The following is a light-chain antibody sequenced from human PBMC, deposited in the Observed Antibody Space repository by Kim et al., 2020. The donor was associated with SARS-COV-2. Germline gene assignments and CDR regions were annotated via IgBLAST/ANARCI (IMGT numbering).Light chain of an antibody. V-gene: IGKV3-15*01. CDR2: GAS. J-gene: IGKJ4*01. Sequence: IVMTQSPATLSVSPGERVTLSCRASQSVRNNLAWYQQRPGQAPRLLIYGASTRATDISARFSGSGSGTEFTLTIRSLQSEDFAVYYCQQEKDWRRLTFGGGTKGDIK. CDR3: QQEKDWRRLT. CDR1: QSVRNN.